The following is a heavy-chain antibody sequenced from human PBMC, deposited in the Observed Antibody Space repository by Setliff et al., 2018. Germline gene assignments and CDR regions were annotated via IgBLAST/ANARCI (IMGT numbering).Heavy chain of an antibody. V-gene: IGHV4-38-2*02. CDR3: AVDHVTNVAESGYGYTRIDP. CDR1: GDSISSTYH. Sequence: SETLSLTCNVSGDSISSTYHWIWIRQPPGKGLEWIGEINHSGSTNYTPSLKSRVTISVDTSKNQFSLNLTSVTAADTAVYYCAVDHVTNVAESGYGYTRIDPWGQGIPVTVSS. CDR2: INHSGST. J-gene: IGHJ5*02. D-gene: IGHD6-19*01.